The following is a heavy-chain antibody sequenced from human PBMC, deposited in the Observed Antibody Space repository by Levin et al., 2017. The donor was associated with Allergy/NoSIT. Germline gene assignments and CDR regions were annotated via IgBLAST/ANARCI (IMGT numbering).Heavy chain of an antibody. Sequence: LSLPFSFSFFSFIGYYFFFIFHFPGTFLSFLFSLPPLFSPNYNPSLKSRVTISVDTSKNQFSLKLSSVTAADTAVYYCARGRGGNAIQLWLQPGDYFDYWGQGTLVTVSS. CDR3: ARGRGGNAIQLWLQPGDYFDY. CDR2: LPPLFSP. J-gene: IGHJ4*02. V-gene: IGHV4-34*01. D-gene: IGHD5-18*01. CDR1: FFSFIGYY.